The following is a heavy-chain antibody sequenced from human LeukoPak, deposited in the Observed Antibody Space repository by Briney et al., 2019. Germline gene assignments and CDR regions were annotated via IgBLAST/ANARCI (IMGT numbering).Heavy chain of an antibody. Sequence: PSETLSLTCTVSGGSISSYYWSWIRQPPGKGLEWIGYIYTSGSTNYNPSLKSRVTISVDTSKNQFSLKLSSVTAADTAVYYCARHYYTALPDYWGQGTLVTVSS. V-gene: IGHV4-4*09. D-gene: IGHD3-22*01. J-gene: IGHJ4*02. CDR1: GGSISSYY. CDR2: IYTSGST. CDR3: ARHYYTALPDY.